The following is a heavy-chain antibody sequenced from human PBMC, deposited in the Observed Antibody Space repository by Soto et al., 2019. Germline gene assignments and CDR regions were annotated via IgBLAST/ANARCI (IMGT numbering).Heavy chain of an antibody. CDR2: ISAYNGNT. D-gene: IGHD6-13*01. J-gene: IGHJ5*02. V-gene: IGHV1-18*01. CDR3: ARDSGVVSSWYGIDP. Sequence: ASVKVSCKASGYTFTSYGVSWVRQAPGQGLEWMGWISAYNGNTNYAQKLQGRVTMTTDTSTSTAYMELRSLRSDDTAVYYCARDSGVVSSWYGIDPWGQGTLVTVSS. CDR1: GYTFTSYG.